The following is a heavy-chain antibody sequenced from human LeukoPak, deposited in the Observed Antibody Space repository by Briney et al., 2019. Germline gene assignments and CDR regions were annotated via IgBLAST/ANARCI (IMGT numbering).Heavy chain of an antibody. J-gene: IGHJ4*02. Sequence: SETLSLTCTVSGGSLSSYYWSWIRQPPGRGLEWIGYIYYSGSTNYNPSLKSRVTISVDTSKNQFSLKLSSVTAADTAVYYCARHCSSTSCYTSFDYWGQGTLVTVSS. CDR2: IYYSGST. CDR1: GGSLSSYY. D-gene: IGHD2-2*02. CDR3: ARHCSSTSCYTSFDY. V-gene: IGHV4-59*08.